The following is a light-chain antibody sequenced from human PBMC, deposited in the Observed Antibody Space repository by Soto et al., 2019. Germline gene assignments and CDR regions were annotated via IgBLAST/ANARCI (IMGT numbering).Light chain of an antibody. Sequence: EIVLTQSPGTLSVSPGERATLSCRASQSVRSNIAWYQQKPGQAPRLLIYDTSSRATGVPDRYSASGSGTDFTLTISRLEPEDFAVFFCQQYGTSEIIFGQGTRLEIK. CDR1: QSVRSN. J-gene: IGKJ5*01. CDR2: DTS. V-gene: IGKV3-20*01. CDR3: QQYGTSEII.